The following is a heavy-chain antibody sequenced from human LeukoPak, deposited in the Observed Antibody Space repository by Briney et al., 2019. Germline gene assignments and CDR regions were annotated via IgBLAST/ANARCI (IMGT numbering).Heavy chain of an antibody. V-gene: IGHV4-59*01. CDR2: IIYSGSP. CDR3: ARVFRSGNNWFDP. J-gene: IGHJ5*02. Sequence: IGYIIYSGSPTYIPSLKSRVTISVDTSKNQFSLKLTSVTAADTAVYFCARVFRSGNNWFDPWGLGTLVTVSS. D-gene: IGHD3-3*01.